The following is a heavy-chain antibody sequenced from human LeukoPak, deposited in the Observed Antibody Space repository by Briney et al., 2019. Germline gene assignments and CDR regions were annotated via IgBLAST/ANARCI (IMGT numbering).Heavy chain of an antibody. CDR3: ARLPGGRGPVLSWLLPYFDY. Sequence: PSETLSLTCTVSGGSISSSSYYWGWIRQPPGKGLEWIGSIYYSGSTYYNPSLKSRVTISVDTSKNQFSLKLSSVTAADTAVYYCARLPGGRGPVLSWLLPYFDYWGQGTLVTVSS. D-gene: IGHD3-22*01. J-gene: IGHJ4*02. CDR1: GGSISSSSYY. V-gene: IGHV4-39*07. CDR2: IYYSGST.